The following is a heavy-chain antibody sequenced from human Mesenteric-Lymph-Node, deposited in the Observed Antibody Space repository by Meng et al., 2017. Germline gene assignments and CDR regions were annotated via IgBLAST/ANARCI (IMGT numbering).Heavy chain of an antibody. V-gene: IGHV3-74*01. J-gene: IGHJ5*02. D-gene: IGHD6-13*01. CDR2: INSDGSST. Sequence: EVQLGESGGGLVQPGGSLRLSCAASGFTFSSYWMHWVRQAPGKGLVWVSRINSDGSSTSYADSVKGRFTISRDNAKNTLYLQMNSLRAEDTAVYYCAREVAAAGIGWFDPWGQGTLVTVSS. CDR1: GFTFSSYW. CDR3: AREVAAAGIGWFDP.